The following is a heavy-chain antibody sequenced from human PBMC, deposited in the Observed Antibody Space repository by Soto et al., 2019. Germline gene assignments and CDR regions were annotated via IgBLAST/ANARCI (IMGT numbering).Heavy chain of an antibody. CDR2: ISGSGGST. Sequence: GGSLRLSCAAPGFTFSSYAMSWVRQAPGKGLEWVSAISGSGGSTYYADSVKGRFTISRDNSKNTLYLQMNSLRAEDTAVYYCAKDQHPYGDYSTNFDYWGQGTLVTVSS. V-gene: IGHV3-23*01. J-gene: IGHJ4*02. CDR1: GFTFSSYA. CDR3: AKDQHPYGDYSTNFDY. D-gene: IGHD4-17*01.